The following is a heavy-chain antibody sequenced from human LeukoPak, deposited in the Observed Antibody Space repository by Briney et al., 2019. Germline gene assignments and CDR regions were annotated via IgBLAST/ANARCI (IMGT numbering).Heavy chain of an antibody. CDR3: AGSGDIVATKSFDY. CDR1: GYTFTSYG. CDR2: ISAYNGNT. V-gene: IGHV1-18*01. D-gene: IGHD5-12*01. Sequence: ASVKVSCKASGYTFTSYGISWVRQAPGQGLEWMGWISAYNGNTNYAQKLQGRVIMTTDTSTSTAYMELRSLRSDDTAVYYCAGSGDIVATKSFDYWGQGTLVTVSS. J-gene: IGHJ4*02.